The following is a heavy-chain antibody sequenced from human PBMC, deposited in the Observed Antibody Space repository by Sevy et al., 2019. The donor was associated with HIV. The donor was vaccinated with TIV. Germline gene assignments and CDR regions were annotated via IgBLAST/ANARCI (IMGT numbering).Heavy chain of an antibody. CDR2: MNPNSGNT. J-gene: IGHJ4*02. D-gene: IGHD1-26*01. Sequence: ASVKVSCKASGYTFTSYDINWVRQATGQGLEWMGWMNPNSGNTGYAQKFQGRVTMTRNTSLSTAYMELSSLRSEDTAVYYWAGGLYSGGSLPFFLDYWGQGTLVTVSS. CDR1: GYTFTSYD. V-gene: IGHV1-8*01. CDR3: AGGLYSGGSLPFFLDY.